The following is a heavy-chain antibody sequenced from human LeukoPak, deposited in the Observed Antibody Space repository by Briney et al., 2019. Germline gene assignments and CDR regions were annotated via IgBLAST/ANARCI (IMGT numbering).Heavy chain of an antibody. V-gene: IGHV3-30*04. CDR1: GFTFSSYA. J-gene: IGHJ5*02. Sequence: GRSLRLSCAASGFTFSSYAMHWVRQAPGKGLEWVAVISYDGSNKYYADSVKGRFTISRDNSKNTLYLQMNSLRAEDTAVYYCAREVVAATISLWGDYVSEFDPWGQGTLVTVSS. CDR3: AREVVAATISLWGDYVSEFDP. CDR2: ISYDGSNK. D-gene: IGHD2-15*01.